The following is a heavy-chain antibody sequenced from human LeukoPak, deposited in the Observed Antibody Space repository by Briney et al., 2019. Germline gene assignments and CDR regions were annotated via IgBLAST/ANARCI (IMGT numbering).Heavy chain of an antibody. CDR1: GFNIYNYA. V-gene: IGHV3-23*01. CDR2: IGGSGVSK. CDR3: ARGADGVSSNSRGWFDP. Sequence: GGSLRVSCAVSGFNIYNYAMTWVRQAPGKGLEWVSAIGGSGVSKFYGDSVKGRFTTSRDNSKNTVDLQMNTLRAEDTAVYSCARGADGVSSNSRGWFDPWGQGTLVTVSS. J-gene: IGHJ5*02. D-gene: IGHD2-15*01.